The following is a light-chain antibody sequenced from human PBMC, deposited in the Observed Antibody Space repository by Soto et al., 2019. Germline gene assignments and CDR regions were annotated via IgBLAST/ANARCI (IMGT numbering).Light chain of an antibody. CDR3: SSYTSSTTLSVV. V-gene: IGLV2-14*01. Sequence: QSALTQPASVSGSPGQSITISCTGTSSDVGGYNYVSWYQQRPGKAPKLMIYGVTNRPSGVSNRFSGSKSGNTASQTISGLQAEDEADYYCSSYTSSTTLSVVFGGGTKVTVL. J-gene: IGLJ2*01. CDR2: GVT. CDR1: SSDVGGYNY.